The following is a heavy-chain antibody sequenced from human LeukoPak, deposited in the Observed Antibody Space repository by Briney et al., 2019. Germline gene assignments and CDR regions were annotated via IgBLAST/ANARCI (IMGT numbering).Heavy chain of an antibody. J-gene: IGHJ6*02. Sequence: GGSLRLSCAASGFTFDDYAMHWVRQAPGKGLEWVSGISWNSGSIGYADSVKGRLTISRDNAKNSLYLQMNSLRAEDSALYYCAKDRRPGMDVWGQGTTVTVSS. CDR1: GFTFDDYA. D-gene: IGHD6-6*01. CDR2: ISWNSGSI. CDR3: AKDRRPGMDV. V-gene: IGHV3-9*01.